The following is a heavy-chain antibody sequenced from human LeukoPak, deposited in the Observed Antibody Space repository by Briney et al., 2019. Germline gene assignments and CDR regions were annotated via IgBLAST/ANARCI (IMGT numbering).Heavy chain of an antibody. Sequence: TGGSLRLSCAASGFTFSSYGMHRVRQAPGKGLEWVAFIRYDGSNKYYADSVKGRFTISRDNSKNTLYLQMNSLRAEDTAVYYCAKEPHYCSGGSCYQGYFQHWGQGTLVTVSS. CDR2: IRYDGSNK. V-gene: IGHV3-30*02. CDR3: AKEPHYCSGGSCYQGYFQH. D-gene: IGHD2-15*01. CDR1: GFTFSSYG. J-gene: IGHJ1*01.